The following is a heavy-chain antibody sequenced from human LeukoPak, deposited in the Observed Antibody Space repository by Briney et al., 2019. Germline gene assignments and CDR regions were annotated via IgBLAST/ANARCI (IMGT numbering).Heavy chain of an antibody. CDR1: GFTFSSYA. V-gene: IGHV1-2*02. CDR2: INPNSGGT. D-gene: IGHD3-3*01. Sequence: PGRSLRLSCAASGFTFSSYAMHWVRQAPGQGLEWMGWINPNSGGTYYAQRFQGRVTMARDTSTSTAYMELSSLRSDDTAVYYCTRVHYDFWRSGYIFGWDSWGQGTLVTVSS. CDR3: TRVHYDFWRSGYIFGWDS. J-gene: IGHJ4*02.